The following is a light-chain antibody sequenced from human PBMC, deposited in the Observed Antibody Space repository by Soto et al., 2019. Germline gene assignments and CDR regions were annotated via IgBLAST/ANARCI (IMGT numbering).Light chain of an antibody. J-gene: IGLJ3*02. CDR1: CSDVGDSSH. V-gene: IGLV2-11*01. Sequence: QSVLTQPRSVSGSPGQSVTISCTATCSDVGDSSHVSWYQLHPGKAPKLMIYEVNNRPSGVPDRFSGSKSGSTASLTSSGLQAEDEAEYYCCLSPGSLTWLFGGGTKLTFL. CDR2: EVN. CDR3: CLSPGSLTWL.